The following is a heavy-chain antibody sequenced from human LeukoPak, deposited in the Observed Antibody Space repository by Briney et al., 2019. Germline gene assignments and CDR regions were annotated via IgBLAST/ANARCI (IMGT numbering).Heavy chain of an antibody. CDR1: GFTFSSYA. V-gene: IGHV3-23*01. D-gene: IGHD6-19*01. Sequence: GGSLRPSCTASGFTFSSYAMSWVRQAPGKGLEWVSGISSSGGNTYHADSVKGRFTISRDNSKNTLYLQMKSLRAEDTAVYYCARLAWLDRNFDYWGQGTLLTVSS. CDR3: ARLAWLDRNFDY. J-gene: IGHJ4*02. CDR2: ISSSGGNT.